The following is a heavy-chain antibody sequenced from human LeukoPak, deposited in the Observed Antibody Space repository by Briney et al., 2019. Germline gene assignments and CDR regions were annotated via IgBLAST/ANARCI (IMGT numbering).Heavy chain of an antibody. CDR3: AKGFVVPGGTAAGWFDP. CDR2: INTDGSTT. D-gene: IGHD6-13*01. CDR1: GFTFSMYW. J-gene: IGHJ5*02. Sequence: GGSLRLSCSGSGFTFSMYWMHWVRQGPGKGLVWVSRINTDGSTTSYADSVKGRFTISRDTAKNTLNLQMNSLRAEDTAVYHCAKGFVVPGGTAAGWFDPWGQGTLVTVSS. V-gene: IGHV3-74*01.